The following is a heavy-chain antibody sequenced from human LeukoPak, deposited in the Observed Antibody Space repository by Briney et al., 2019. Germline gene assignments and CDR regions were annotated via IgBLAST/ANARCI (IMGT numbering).Heavy chain of an antibody. D-gene: IGHD4-23*01. CDR2: IYYSVTT. V-gene: IGHV4-39*07. Sequence: SETLSLTCTVSGDSISSSSYYWGWIRQPPGKGLEWIGSIYYSVTTYYNPSLKSRVTISVDTSKNQFSLKLSSVTAADTAVYNCARDRLRWPKIDYWGQGTLVTVSS. CDR3: ARDRLRWPKIDY. J-gene: IGHJ4*02. CDR1: GDSISSSSYY.